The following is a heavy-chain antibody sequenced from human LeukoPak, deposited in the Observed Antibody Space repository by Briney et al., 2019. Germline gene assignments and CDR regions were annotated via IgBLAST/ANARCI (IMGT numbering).Heavy chain of an antibody. CDR2: INPNGGST. CDR1: GYTFTSYY. Sequence: ASVKVSCKASGYTFTSYYMHWVRQAPGQGLEWMGIINPNGGSTSYAQKFQGRVTMTRDTSTSTVYMELRSLRSEDTAVYYCARDGGAYCSSTRSPHSWYFHLWGRGTLVTV. D-gene: IGHD2-2*01. V-gene: IGHV1-46*01. J-gene: IGHJ2*01. CDR3: ARDGGAYCSSTRSPHSWYFHL.